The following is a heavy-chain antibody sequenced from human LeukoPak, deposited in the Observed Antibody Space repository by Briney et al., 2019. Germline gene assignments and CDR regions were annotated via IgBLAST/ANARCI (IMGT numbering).Heavy chain of an antibody. Sequence: GGSLRLSCAVSGFNVRSNYMTWVRQAPGKGLEWVSVLHSGGDTHYADSVRGRFTISRDNSENMLFLQMNGLRADDSAIYYCARGKVYYYYDYWGQGTLVTVSS. CDR2: LHSGGDT. D-gene: IGHD5/OR15-5a*01. J-gene: IGHJ4*02. V-gene: IGHV3-53*01. CDR1: GFNVRSNY. CDR3: ARGKVYYYYDY.